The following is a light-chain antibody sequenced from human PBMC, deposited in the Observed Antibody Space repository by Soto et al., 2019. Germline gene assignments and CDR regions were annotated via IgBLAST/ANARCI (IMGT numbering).Light chain of an antibody. V-gene: IGKV2-24*01. J-gene: IGKJ1*01. CDR3: MQVTHFPRT. Sequence: VMTQTPLSSPVTLGQPASISCRSTQSLVHNDGNTYLSWLQQRTGQPPRLLIYQVSNRFSGVPDRFSGSGAGTDFTLKISRVEAEDVGVYYRMQVTHFPRTFGLGTRVEIK. CDR1: QSLVHNDGNTY. CDR2: QVS.